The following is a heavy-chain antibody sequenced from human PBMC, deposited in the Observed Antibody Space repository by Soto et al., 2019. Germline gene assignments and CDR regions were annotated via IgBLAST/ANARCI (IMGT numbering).Heavy chain of an antibody. V-gene: IGHV4-34*01. CDR1: GGSFSGYY. J-gene: IGHJ5*02. CDR2: INHSGST. D-gene: IGHD2-2*01. CDR3: ARGSKYCSSTSCYRNWFDP. Sequence: SETLSLTCAVYGGSFSGYYWSWIRQPPWKGLEWIGEINHSGSTNYNPSLKSRVTISVDTSKNQFSLKLSSVTAADTAVYYCARGSKYCSSTSCYRNWFDPWGQGTLVTVSS.